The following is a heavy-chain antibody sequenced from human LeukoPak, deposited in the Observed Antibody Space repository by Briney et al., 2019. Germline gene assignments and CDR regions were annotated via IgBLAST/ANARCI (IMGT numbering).Heavy chain of an antibody. J-gene: IGHJ4*02. CDR2: ISSNGGST. CDR1: GFTFSSYA. D-gene: IGHD3-22*01. Sequence: GGSLRLSCAASGFTFSSYAMHWVRQAPGKGLEYVSAISSNGGSTYYANSVKGRFTISRDNSKNTLYLQMNSLRAEDTAVYYCAKDINYYDSSAEGIFDYWGQGTLVTVSS. CDR3: AKDINYYDSSAEGIFDY. V-gene: IGHV3-64*01.